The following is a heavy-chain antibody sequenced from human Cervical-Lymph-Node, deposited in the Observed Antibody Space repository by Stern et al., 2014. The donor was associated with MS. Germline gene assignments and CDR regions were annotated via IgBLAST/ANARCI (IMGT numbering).Heavy chain of an antibody. CDR1: GGSISSYY. V-gene: IGHV4-59*01. D-gene: IGHD3-22*01. Sequence: QVQLQESGPGLVKPSETLSLTCTVSGGSISSYYWSWIRQPPGKGLEWIGYIYYSGSTNYNPSLKSRVTISVDTSKNQFSLKLSSVTAADTAVYYCARYYYDSSGYYFLFDYWGQGTLVTVSS. J-gene: IGHJ4*02. CDR2: IYYSGST. CDR3: ARYYYDSSGYYFLFDY.